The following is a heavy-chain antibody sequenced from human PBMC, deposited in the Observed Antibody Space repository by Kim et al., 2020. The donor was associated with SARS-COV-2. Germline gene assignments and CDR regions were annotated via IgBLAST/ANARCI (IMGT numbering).Heavy chain of an antibody. CDR2: ISSSGSTI. CDR3: ARDGSYGDYNWFDP. CDR1: GFTFSDYY. Sequence: GGSLRLSCAASGFTFSDYYMSWIRQAPGKGLEWVSYISSSGSTIYYADSVKGRFTISRDNAKNSLYLQMNSLRAEDTAVYYCARDGSYGDYNWFDPWGQGTLVTVSS. V-gene: IGHV3-11*01. J-gene: IGHJ5*02. D-gene: IGHD4-17*01.